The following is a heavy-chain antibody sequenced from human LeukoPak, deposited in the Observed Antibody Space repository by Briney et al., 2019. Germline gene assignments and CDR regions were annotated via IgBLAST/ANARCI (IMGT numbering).Heavy chain of an antibody. D-gene: IGHD6-19*01. CDR3: ARGQGYTSAWYGD. V-gene: IGHV4-61*02. CDR1: GGSISDGGYF. CDR2: IYMSGST. J-gene: IGHJ4*02. Sequence: SQTLSLTCTVSGGSISDGGYFWNWIRQPAGKGLERIGRIYMSGSTKYNSSLKSRVIISVDTSKNQFSLKLNSVTAADTAVYYCARGQGYTSAWYGDWGQGTLVAVSS.